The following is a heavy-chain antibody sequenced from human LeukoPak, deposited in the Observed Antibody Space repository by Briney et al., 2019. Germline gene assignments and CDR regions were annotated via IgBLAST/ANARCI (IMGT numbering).Heavy chain of an antibody. CDR3: ASVFDSSGYSSYFQH. V-gene: IGHV4-34*01. CDR2: INHSGST. J-gene: IGHJ1*01. D-gene: IGHD3-22*01. Sequence: PSETLSLTCAVYGGSFGGYYWSWIRQPPGKGLEWIGEINHSGSTNYNPSLKSRVTISVDTSKNQFSLKLSSVTAADTAVYYCASVFDSSGYSSYFQHWGQGTLVTVSS. CDR1: GGSFGGYY.